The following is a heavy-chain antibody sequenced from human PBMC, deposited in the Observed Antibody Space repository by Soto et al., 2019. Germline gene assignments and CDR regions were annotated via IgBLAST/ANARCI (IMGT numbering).Heavy chain of an antibody. CDR3: AKTGVPAALDYYYMDV. D-gene: IGHD2-2*01. J-gene: IGHJ6*03. V-gene: IGHV3-23*01. Sequence: VQLLESGGGLVQPGGSLRLSCAASGFTFSSYAMNWVRQAPGKGLEWVSAISGSGDTTFYAASVKGRFTVSRDNSKNTLYLQMNSLRAEDTAIYFCAKTGVPAALDYYYMDVWGKGTTVTVSS. CDR1: GFTFSSYA. CDR2: ISGSGDTT.